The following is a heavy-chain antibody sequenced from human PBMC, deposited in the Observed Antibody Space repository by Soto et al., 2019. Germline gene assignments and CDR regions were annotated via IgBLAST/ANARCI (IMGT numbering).Heavy chain of an antibody. CDR2: IIPIFGTA. CDR3: ARDGPGDSSSLGY. CDR1: GYTFTSYG. V-gene: IGHV1-69*13. J-gene: IGHJ4*02. D-gene: IGHD6-6*01. Sequence: SVKVSCKASGYTFTSYGSSWVRQAPGQGLEWMGWIIPIFGTANYAQKFQGRATITADESTSTAYMELSSLRSEDTAVYYCARDGPGDSSSLGYWGQGTLVTAPQ.